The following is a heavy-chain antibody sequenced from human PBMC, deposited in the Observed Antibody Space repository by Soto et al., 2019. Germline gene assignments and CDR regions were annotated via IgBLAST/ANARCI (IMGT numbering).Heavy chain of an antibody. CDR3: ARPASGSSPDY. V-gene: IGHV5-51*01. CDR1: GYSFTTSW. CDR2: IYPGDSDT. D-gene: IGHD6-13*01. Sequence: GESLKISCKGSGYSFTTSWIGWVRQMPGKGLEWMGIIYPGDSDTRYIPSFQGQVTTSADKSITTAYLQWSSLQASDTAVYYCARPASGSSPDYWGQGTLVTVSS. J-gene: IGHJ4*02.